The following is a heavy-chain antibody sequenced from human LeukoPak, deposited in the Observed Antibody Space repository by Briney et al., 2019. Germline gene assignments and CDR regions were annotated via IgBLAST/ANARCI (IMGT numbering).Heavy chain of an antibody. D-gene: IGHD3-10*01. CDR2: SGNDGST. J-gene: IGHJ3*01. Sequence: GGSLRLSCAASGLTFYDQAMHWVRQAPGPGLEWVSLSGNDGSTYYADSVRGRFTISRNISKNSLYLEMSSLRTEDTAFHCASQTKYYSGSAGSYWGAFDFWGQGTMVTVSS. CDR1: GLTFYDQA. V-gene: IGHV3-43*02. CDR3: ASQTKYYSGSAGSYWGAFDF.